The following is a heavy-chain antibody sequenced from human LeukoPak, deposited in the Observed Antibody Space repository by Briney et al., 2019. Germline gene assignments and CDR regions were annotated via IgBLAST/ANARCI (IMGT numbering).Heavy chain of an antibody. D-gene: IGHD3-22*01. CDR2: ISYHGSNK. CDR3: ARGMYYYDSSDIGGGYYFDY. J-gene: IGHJ4*02. Sequence: GGSLRLSCAASGFTFGSYAMHWVRQAPDKGLEWVAVISYHGSNKYYADSVKGRFTISRDNSKKTVFLQMNSLRAEDTAVYYCARGMYYYDSSDIGGGYYFDYWGQGTLVTVSS. V-gene: IGHV3-30-3*01. CDR1: GFTFGSYA.